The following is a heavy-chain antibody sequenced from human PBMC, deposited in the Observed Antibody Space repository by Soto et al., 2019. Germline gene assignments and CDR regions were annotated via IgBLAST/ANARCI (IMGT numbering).Heavy chain of an antibody. Sequence: QVQLQESGPGVVKSSETLSLTCAVSGGSVSSETHFWSWIRQPPGKALGWIGYIYHSGITNSNPSLKGRLTISVDKSQNHFSLSLASVTAADTAIYYCAREDMSGTYYFDSWGQGTLVTVSS. J-gene: IGHJ4*02. CDR3: AREDMSGTYYFDS. CDR1: GGSVSSETHF. D-gene: IGHD1-26*01. V-gene: IGHV4-61*03. CDR2: IYHSGIT.